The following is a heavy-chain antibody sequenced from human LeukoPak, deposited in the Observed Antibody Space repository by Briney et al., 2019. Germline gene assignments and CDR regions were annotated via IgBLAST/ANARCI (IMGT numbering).Heavy chain of an antibody. Sequence: GESLKISCKGSGYSFTSYWIAWVRQMPGKGLEWMGIIYPGDSDTRNSPSFQGQVTISADKSINTAYLQWSSLKASDTATYYCARRYDNTGYYVYWGQGTLVTVSS. CDR1: GYSFTSYW. CDR2: IYPGDSDT. CDR3: ARRYDNTGYYVY. J-gene: IGHJ4*02. D-gene: IGHD3-22*01. V-gene: IGHV5-51*01.